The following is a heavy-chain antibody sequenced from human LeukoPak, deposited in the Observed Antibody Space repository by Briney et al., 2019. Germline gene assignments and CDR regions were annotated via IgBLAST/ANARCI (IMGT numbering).Heavy chain of an antibody. D-gene: IGHD5-24*01. CDR3: ARLSRGDGYNLDY. CDR1: GGSISSGGYC. Sequence: SETLSLTCTVSGGSISSGGYCWSWIRQAPGKALEWIGYIHQSGTTYYSPSLESRVTISVDTSKNQFSLKLSSVTAADTAVYYCARLSRGDGYNLDYWGQGTLVTVSS. V-gene: IGHV4-30-2*01. CDR2: IHQSGTT. J-gene: IGHJ4*02.